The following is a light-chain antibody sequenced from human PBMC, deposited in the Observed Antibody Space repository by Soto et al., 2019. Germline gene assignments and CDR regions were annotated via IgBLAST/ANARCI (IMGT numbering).Light chain of an antibody. CDR2: DNS. CDR1: SSNIGAGYA. Sequence: QSVLTQPPSVSGAPGQRVTISCTGNSSNIGAGYAVHWYQQLPGTAPELLVYDNSNRPSGVPDRFSGSRSGTSASLAITGLQAEDEADYYCQSYDSSLSGWVFGGGTKLTVL. J-gene: IGLJ2*01. V-gene: IGLV1-40*01. CDR3: QSYDSSLSGWV.